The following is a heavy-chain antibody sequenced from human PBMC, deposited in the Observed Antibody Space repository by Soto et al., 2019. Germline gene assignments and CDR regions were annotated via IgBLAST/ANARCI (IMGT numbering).Heavy chain of an antibody. Sequence: GGSLRLSCAASGFTFSSYGMHCVRRAPGKGLEWVAVISYDGSNKYYADSVKGRFTISRDNSKNTLYLQMNSLRAEDTAVYYLGKSAENSLIAAAGNEIQYYGMDVWGEGTAFTGSA. V-gene: IGHV3-30*18. D-gene: IGHD6-13*01. J-gene: IGHJ6*04. CDR1: GFTFSSYG. CDR2: ISYDGSNK. CDR3: GKSAENSLIAAAGNEIQYYGMDV.